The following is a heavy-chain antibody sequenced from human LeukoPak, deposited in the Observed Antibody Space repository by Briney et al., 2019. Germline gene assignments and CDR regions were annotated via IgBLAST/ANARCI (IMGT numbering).Heavy chain of an antibody. CDR1: GYTFTGYY. J-gene: IGHJ4*02. CDR3: ARVSGYDSSGYYTYFDY. Sequence: ASVKVSCKASGYTFTGYYMHWVRQAPGQGLEWMGWINPNSGNTGYAQKFQGRVTMTRNTSISTAYMELSSLSSEDTAVYYCARVSGYDSSGYYTYFDYWGQGTLVTVSS. D-gene: IGHD3-22*01. V-gene: IGHV1-8*02. CDR2: INPNSGNT.